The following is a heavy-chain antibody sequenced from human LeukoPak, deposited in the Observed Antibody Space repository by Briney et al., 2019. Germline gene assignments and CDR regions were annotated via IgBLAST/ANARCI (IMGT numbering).Heavy chain of an antibody. CDR2: ISAYNGNT. V-gene: IGHV1-18*01. CDR1: GYTFTSCG. D-gene: IGHD3-3*01. Sequence: GASVKVSCKASGYTFTSCGISWVRQAPGQGLEWMGWISAYNGNTNYAQKLQGRVTMTTDTSTSTAYMELRSLRSDDTAVYYCAREEAYYDFWSGYYGGYCFDYWGQGTLVTVSS. J-gene: IGHJ4*02. CDR3: AREEAYYDFWSGYYGGYCFDY.